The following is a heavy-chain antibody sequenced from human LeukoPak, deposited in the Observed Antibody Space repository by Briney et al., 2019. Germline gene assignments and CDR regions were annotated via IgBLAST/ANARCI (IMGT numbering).Heavy chain of an antibody. CDR3: ASHVLLWFGEPEGAFDI. J-gene: IGHJ3*02. CDR2: IYHSGST. CDR1: GYSISSGYY. D-gene: IGHD3-10*01. V-gene: IGHV4-38-2*01. Sequence: PSETLSLTCAVSGYSISSGYYWGWIQQPPGKGLEWIGSIYHSGSTYYNPSLKSRVTISVDTSKNQFSLKLSSVTAADTAVYYCASHVLLWFGEPEGAFDIWGQGTMVTVSS.